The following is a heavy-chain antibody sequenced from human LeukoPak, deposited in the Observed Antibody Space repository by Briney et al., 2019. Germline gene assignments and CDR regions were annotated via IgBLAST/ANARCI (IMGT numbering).Heavy chain of an antibody. Sequence: GGSLRLSCAASGFTVSSNYMSWVRQAPGKGLEWVSVIYSGGSTYYADSVKGRFTISRDNSKNTLYFQMNSLRAEDTAVYYCARVGLWFGELHENWGQGTLVTVSS. CDR2: IYSGGST. V-gene: IGHV3-66*01. J-gene: IGHJ4*02. CDR1: GFTVSSNY. CDR3: ARVGLWFGELHEN. D-gene: IGHD3-10*01.